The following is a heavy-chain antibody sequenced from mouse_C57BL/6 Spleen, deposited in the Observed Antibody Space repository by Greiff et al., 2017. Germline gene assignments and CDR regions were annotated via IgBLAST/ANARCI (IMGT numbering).Heavy chain of an antibody. V-gene: IGHV1-55*01. CDR1: GYTFTSYW. CDR2: IYPGSGST. J-gene: IGHJ1*03. Sequence: QVQLQQPGAELVKPGASVKMSCKASGYTFTSYWITWVKQRPGQGLEWLGDIYPGSGSTNYNEKLKSKATLTVDTSSSTAYMQLSSLTSEDSAVYYCATNPTVVSWYFDVWGTGTTVTVSS. CDR3: ATNPTVVSWYFDV. D-gene: IGHD1-1*01.